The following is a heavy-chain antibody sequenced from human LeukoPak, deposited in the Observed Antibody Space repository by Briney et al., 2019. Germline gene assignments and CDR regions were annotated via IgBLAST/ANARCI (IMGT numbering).Heavy chain of an antibody. CDR1: GFTFSSYG. J-gene: IGHJ4*02. CDR2: ISYDGSNK. V-gene: IGHV3-30*03. Sequence: GGSLRLSCAASGFTFSSYGMHWVRQAPGKGLEWVAVISYDGSNKYYADSVKGRFTISRDNSKNTLYLQMNSLRSDDTAVYYCARVGQEKFAEVPAAPRVYYFDYWGQGTLVTVSS. D-gene: IGHD2-2*01. CDR3: ARVGQEKFAEVPAAPRVYYFDY.